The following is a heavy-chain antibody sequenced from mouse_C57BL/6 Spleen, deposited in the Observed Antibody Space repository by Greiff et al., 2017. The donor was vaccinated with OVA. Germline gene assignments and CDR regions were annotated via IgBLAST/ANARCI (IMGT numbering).Heavy chain of an antibody. J-gene: IGHJ1*03. CDR3: ARNEDGSSSSYFDV. CDR1: GFSLTSYG. Sequence: QVQLKESGPGLVQPSQSLSITCTVSGFSLTSYGVHWVRQSPGKGLEWLGVIWSGGSTDYNAAFISRLSISKDNSKSQVFFKMNSLQADDTAIYYCARNEDGSSSSYFDVWGTGTTVTVSS. D-gene: IGHD1-1*01. CDR2: IWSGGST. V-gene: IGHV2-2*01.